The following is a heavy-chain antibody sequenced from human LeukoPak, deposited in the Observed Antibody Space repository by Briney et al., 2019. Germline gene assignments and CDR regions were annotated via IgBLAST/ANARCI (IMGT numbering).Heavy chain of an antibody. D-gene: IGHD1-1*01. CDR3: AKVDYWSPENYFHS. CDR1: GFTFSSYA. CDR2: ISGSGDST. Sequence: PGGSLRLSCAASGFTFSSYAMTWVRQAPGKGLEWVSAISGSGDSTYYADSVKGRFTISRDNSKNTLYLQMNSLRAEDTAVYYCAKVDYWSPENYFHSWGQGTLVTVSS. V-gene: IGHV3-23*01. J-gene: IGHJ4*02.